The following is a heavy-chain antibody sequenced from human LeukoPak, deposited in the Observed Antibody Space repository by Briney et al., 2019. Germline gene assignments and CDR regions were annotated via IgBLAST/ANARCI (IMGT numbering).Heavy chain of an antibody. J-gene: IGHJ4*02. CDR2: IIPIFGTA. V-gene: IGHV1-69*05. CDR1: GGTFSSYA. Sequence: VASVKVSCKASGGTFSSYAISWVRQAPGQGLEWMGGIIPIFGTANYAQKFQGRVTITTDESTSTAYMELSSLRSEDTAVYYCASHSRSGYAAHPLDYWGQGTLVTVSS. CDR3: ASHSRSGYAAHPLDY. D-gene: IGHD5-12*01.